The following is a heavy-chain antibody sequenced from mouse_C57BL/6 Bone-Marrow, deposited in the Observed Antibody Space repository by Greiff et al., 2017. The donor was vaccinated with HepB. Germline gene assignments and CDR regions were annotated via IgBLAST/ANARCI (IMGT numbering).Heavy chain of an antibody. D-gene: IGHD1-1*01. Sequence: EVQVVESGAELVRPGSSVKMSCKTSGYTFTSYGINWVKQRPGQGLEWIGYICIGNGYTEYNEKFKGKATLTSDTSSSTAYMQLSSLTSEDSAIYFCARGDYYGSSQGYAMDYWGQGTSVTVSS. V-gene: IGHV1-58*01. CDR2: ICIGNGYT. CDR1: GYTFTSYG. J-gene: IGHJ4*01. CDR3: ARGDYYGSSQGYAMDY.